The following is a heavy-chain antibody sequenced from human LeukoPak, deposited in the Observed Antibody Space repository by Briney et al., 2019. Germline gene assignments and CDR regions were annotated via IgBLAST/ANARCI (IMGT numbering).Heavy chain of an antibody. J-gene: IGHJ4*02. CDR1: GYRSIPAT. V-gene: IGHV5-10-1*01. CDR3: AKRPRATVVIDY. D-gene: IGHD4-23*01. CDR2: IDPSDSYI. Sequence: GESLRRSCERSGYRSIPATISSVCQMPGKGLEWMGRIDPSDSYINHSPSFQGHVSISADKSVSTAYLQWSSLKASDSAMYYCAKRPRATVVIDYWGQGTLVTVSS.